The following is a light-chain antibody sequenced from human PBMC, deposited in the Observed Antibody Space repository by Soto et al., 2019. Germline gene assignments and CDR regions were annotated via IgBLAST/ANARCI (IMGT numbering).Light chain of an antibody. CDR1: QSVSSSY. CDR3: QQYNSWPT. CDR2: GAS. V-gene: IGKV3-20*01. Sequence: IVLTQSPGTLSLSPGERATLSCRASQSVSSSYLARYQQKPGQAPRLLIYGASSRATGIPDRFSGSGSGTDFTLTISRLEPEDFAVYYCQQYNSWPTFGQGTKVDIK. J-gene: IGKJ1*01.